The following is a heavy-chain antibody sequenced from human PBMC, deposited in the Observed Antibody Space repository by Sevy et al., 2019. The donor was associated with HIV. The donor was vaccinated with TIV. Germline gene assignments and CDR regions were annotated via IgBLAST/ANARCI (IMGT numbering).Heavy chain of an antibody. J-gene: IGHJ6*02. Sequence: GGSPRLSCAASGFRFDDYAMHWVRQVPGKSTEWVSGISWNSYRIDYADTVSGRFTISRDNAKNSLSLQMNSLRVEDTALYYCAKDMGGIETLDYYSYYGMDVGGQGTTVTVSS. CDR1: GFRFDDYA. CDR3: AKDMGGIETLDYYSYYGMDV. CDR2: ISWNSYRI. V-gene: IGHV3-9*01. D-gene: IGHD2-21*01.